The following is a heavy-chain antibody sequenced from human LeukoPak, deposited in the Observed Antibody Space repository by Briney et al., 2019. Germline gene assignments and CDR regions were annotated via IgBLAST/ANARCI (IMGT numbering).Heavy chain of an antibody. V-gene: IGHV6-1*01. CDR2: TYYRSRWSN. CDR1: GDSVFSIYAA. J-gene: IGHJ4*02. CDR3: ARDSGGAFDY. Sequence: SQTLSLTCAISGDSVFSIYAAWNWIRQSPSRGLEWLGRTYYRSRWSNDYAVSVKSRITINPDTSKNQFSLQLSSVTPEDTAVYYCARDSGGAFDYWGQGTLVTVSS. D-gene: IGHD3-10*01.